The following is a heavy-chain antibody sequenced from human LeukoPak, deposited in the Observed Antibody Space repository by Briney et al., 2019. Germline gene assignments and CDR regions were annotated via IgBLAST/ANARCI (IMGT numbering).Heavy chain of an antibody. CDR3: ARRTYYDILTGYPDY. D-gene: IGHD3-9*01. J-gene: IGHJ4*02. CDR2: ISAYNCNT. V-gene: IGHV1-18*04. CDR1: RYIFTSYG. Sequence: GSVKVSCKASRYIFTSYGISGVRQAAGQGLEWMGWISAYNCNTNYAQKLQGRVTMTTDTSTSTAYMELRSRRSGDTAVYYCARRTYYDILTGYPDYWGQGTLVTVSS.